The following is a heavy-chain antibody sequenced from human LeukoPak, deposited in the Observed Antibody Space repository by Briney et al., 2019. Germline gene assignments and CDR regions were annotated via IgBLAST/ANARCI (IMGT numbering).Heavy chain of an antibody. V-gene: IGHV3-30*18. Sequence: GGSLRLSRAASGFTFSSHGMHWVRQAPGKGLEWVAVISYDGSNKYYADSVKGRFTISRDHSKSTLYLQMNSLRAEDTAVYYCAKGWFGEPLDYWGQGTLVTVSS. CDR2: ISYDGSNK. D-gene: IGHD3-10*01. CDR1: GFTFSSHG. J-gene: IGHJ4*02. CDR3: AKGWFGEPLDY.